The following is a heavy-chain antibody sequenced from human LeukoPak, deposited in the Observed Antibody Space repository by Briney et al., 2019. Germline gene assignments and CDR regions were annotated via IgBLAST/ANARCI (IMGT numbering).Heavy chain of an antibody. CDR2: ISSDGNNK. Sequence: PGGSLRLSCAASGFTFSLYAMHWVRQAPGEGLEWVATISSDGNNKYYADSVKGRFTISRDNAKNSLYLQMNSLRAEDTAVYYCARESTIQPHHGMDVWGQGTTVTVSS. CDR3: ARESTIQPHHGMDV. V-gene: IGHV3-30*03. CDR1: GFTFSLYA. D-gene: IGHD5-18*01. J-gene: IGHJ6*02.